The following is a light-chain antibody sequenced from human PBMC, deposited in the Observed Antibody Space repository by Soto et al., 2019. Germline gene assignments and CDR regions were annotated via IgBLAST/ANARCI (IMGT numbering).Light chain of an antibody. CDR3: QQYVDYFT. CDR2: KAS. Sequence: DIQMTQSPSTLSASIGDRVTITCRASQSLNSWLAWYQQKPGKAPKLLIYKASNLESGVPSRFSGSGSGTEFTLTISSLQPDDYATYYCQQYVDYFTFGGGTTMEIK. CDR1: QSLNSW. V-gene: IGKV1-5*03. J-gene: IGKJ4*01.